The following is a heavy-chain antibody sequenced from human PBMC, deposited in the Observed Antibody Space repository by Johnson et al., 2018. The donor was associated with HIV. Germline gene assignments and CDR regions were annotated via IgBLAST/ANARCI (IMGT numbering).Heavy chain of an antibody. CDR2: ISSSGNTI. J-gene: IGHJ3*02. CDR1: GSTFSDYY. V-gene: IGHV3-11*04. Sequence: QVQLVESGGGVVQPGGSLRLSCAASGSTFSDYYMSWIRQAPGKGLEWVSYISSSGNTIFYADAVKGRVTISRDTATNSLFLQMNSLRAEDTAVYSCAGGFYDGSVSYHGAFDIWGQGTMVTVSS. CDR3: AGGFYDGSVSYHGAFDI. D-gene: IGHD3-10*01.